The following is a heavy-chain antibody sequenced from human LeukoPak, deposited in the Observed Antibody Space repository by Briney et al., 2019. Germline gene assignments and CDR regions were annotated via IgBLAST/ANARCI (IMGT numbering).Heavy chain of an antibody. CDR1: GFNVNSNT. CDR2: IYSGERT. J-gene: IGHJ4*02. D-gene: IGHD6-19*01. V-gene: IGHV3-66*01. Sequence: PGGSLRLSCAASGFNVNSNTMAWVRQAPVKGLEWVSTIYSGERTNYGDSMKDRFTISRDIPTNTLYLQMNSLRGEDTALYYCARASQWLAFDAWGQGALVTVSS. CDR3: ARASQWLAFDA.